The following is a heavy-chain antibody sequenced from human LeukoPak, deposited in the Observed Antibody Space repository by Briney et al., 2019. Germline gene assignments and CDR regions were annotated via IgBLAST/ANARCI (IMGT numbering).Heavy chain of an antibody. CDR3: ARIKEGLTVTIPYYYYYYYMDV. J-gene: IGHJ6*03. CDR1: GGSISSSSYY. Sequence: PSETLSLTCTVSGGSISSSSYYWGWIRQPPGKGLEWIGSIYYSGSTYYNPSLKSRVTISVDTSKNQFSLKLSSVTAADTAVYYCARIKEGLTVTIPYYYYYYYMDVWGKGTTVTISS. CDR2: IYYSGST. D-gene: IGHD4-17*01. V-gene: IGHV4-39*01.